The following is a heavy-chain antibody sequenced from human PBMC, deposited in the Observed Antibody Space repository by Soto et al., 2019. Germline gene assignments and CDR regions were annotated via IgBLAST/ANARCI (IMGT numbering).Heavy chain of an antibody. CDR3: ARYCLDLISGYSCSWYGIYYYCGMDV. V-gene: IGHV1-2*02. CDR1: GYTFTGYY. D-gene: IGHD6-13*01. J-gene: IGHJ6*02. Sequence: ASVKVSCKASGYTFTGYYMHWVRQAPGQGLEWMGWINPNSGGTNYAQKFQGRVTMTRDTSISTAYMELSRLRSDDTAVYYCARYCLDLISGYSCSWYGIYYYCGMDVWGQGTTVTVS. CDR2: INPNSGGT.